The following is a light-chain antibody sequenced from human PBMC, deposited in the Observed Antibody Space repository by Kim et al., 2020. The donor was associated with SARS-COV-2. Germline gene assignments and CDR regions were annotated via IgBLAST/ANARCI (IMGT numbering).Light chain of an antibody. CDR1: QVVGDN. J-gene: IGKJ1*01. Sequence: EIVLTQSPVTLSVSPGERISLSRRASQVVGDNLAWYQQKPGQAPRLLISGASTRATEIPPRFTGSGSGTDFTLTISSLQPEDFAIYYCHQYYYWPPVGTFGQGTKVDIK. CDR3: HQYYYWPPVGT. CDR2: GAS. V-gene: IGKV3-15*01.